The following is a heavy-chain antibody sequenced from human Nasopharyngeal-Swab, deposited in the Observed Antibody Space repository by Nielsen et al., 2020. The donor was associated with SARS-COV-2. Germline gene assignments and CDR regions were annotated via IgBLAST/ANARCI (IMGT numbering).Heavy chain of an antibody. V-gene: IGHV3-30*18. CDR2: ISYDGSNK. CDR1: GFIFSGYG. J-gene: IGHJ4*02. D-gene: IGHD3-9*01. CDR3: AKDRYFAHYYFDY. Sequence: GGSLRLSCAASGFIFSGYGMHWVRQAPGQGLEWVALISYDGSNKFYADSVKGRFTISRDNSKNTLYLQMNSLRAEDTAVYYCAKDRYFAHYYFDYWGQGTLVTVSS.